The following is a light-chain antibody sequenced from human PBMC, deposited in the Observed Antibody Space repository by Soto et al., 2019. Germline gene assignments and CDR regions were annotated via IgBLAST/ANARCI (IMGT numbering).Light chain of an antibody. CDR2: EVS. CDR1: SSDVGGYDY. CDR3: SSYSISTAYL. Sequence: QSVLTQPASVSGSPGQSITISCTGTSSDVGGYDYVSWYQLHPGKAPKLMIFEVSNRPSGVSYRFSGSKSGNTASLTISGLQAEDEADYFCSSYSISTAYLFGTGTNVTV. J-gene: IGLJ1*01. V-gene: IGLV2-14*01.